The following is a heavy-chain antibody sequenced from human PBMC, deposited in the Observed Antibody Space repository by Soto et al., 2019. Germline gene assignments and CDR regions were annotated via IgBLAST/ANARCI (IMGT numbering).Heavy chain of an antibody. D-gene: IGHD3-10*02. J-gene: IGHJ5*02. CDR2: IIPIFNTS. V-gene: IGHV1-69*13. CDR3: ASVASVFGLRHNWFDR. CDR1: GGTFSSYS. Sequence: SVKVSCKASGGTFSSYSITWVRQAPGQGLEWLGGIIPIFNTSHYAQKFQGRVTITADESTNTAHMELSSLRSEDTAVYYCASVASVFGLRHNWFDRWGQGTLVTVSS.